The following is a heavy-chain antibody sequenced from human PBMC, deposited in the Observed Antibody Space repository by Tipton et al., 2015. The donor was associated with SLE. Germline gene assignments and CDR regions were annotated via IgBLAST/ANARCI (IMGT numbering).Heavy chain of an antibody. D-gene: IGHD1-1*01. CDR1: GFNFSDYN. J-gene: IGHJ5*02. V-gene: IGHV3-21*03. CDR3: ARDGGRAQLNRFDP. Sequence: GSLRLSCVGSGFNFSDYNMNWVRQAPGKGLEWVSSLSSSRTFIYYADSVKGRFTISRDNAKNSLFLQMDSLRDDDTGVYYCARDGGRAQLNRFDPWGQGTLVTVSS. CDR2: LSSSRTFI.